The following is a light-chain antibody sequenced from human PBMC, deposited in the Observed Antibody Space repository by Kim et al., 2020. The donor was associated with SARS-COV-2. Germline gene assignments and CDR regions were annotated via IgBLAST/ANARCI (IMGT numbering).Light chain of an antibody. CDR3: QQYNNWPPLT. J-gene: IGKJ4*01. Sequence: EIVMTQSPATLSVSPGERVTLSCRASQSVSSNLAWYQQKPGQAPRLLIYGASTRATGIPARFSGSGSGTDFTLTISSLQSEDFAVYYCQQYNNWPPLTFGGGTKVEI. CDR1: QSVSSN. V-gene: IGKV3-15*01. CDR2: GAS.